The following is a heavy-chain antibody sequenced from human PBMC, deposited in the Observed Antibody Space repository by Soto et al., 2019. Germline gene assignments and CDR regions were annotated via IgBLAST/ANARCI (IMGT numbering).Heavy chain of an antibody. CDR3: VRGGGLNYYDSGAYYHPLDY. CDR1: GFIFSSYG. V-gene: IGHV3-33*01. D-gene: IGHD3-22*01. J-gene: IGHJ4*02. Sequence: QVQLVESGGGVVQPGRSLRLSCAASGFIFSSYGMHWVRQAPGKGLEWVAVIWYDGSNEFYADSVKGRFTISRDNSKNTLYLQMNSLRVEDTAVYYCVRGGGLNYYDSGAYYHPLDYWGQGILVTVSS. CDR2: IWYDGSNE.